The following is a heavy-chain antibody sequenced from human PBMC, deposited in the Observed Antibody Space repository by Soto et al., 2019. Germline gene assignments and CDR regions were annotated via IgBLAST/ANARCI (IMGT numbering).Heavy chain of an antibody. D-gene: IGHD3-3*01. J-gene: IGHJ6*03. CDR1: GGSFSGYY. CDR3: ARHSGREYYDFWSGYYPNYYYYYMDV. Sequence: PSETLSLTCAVYGGSFSGYYWSWIRQPPGKGLEWIGEINHSGSTNYNPSLKSRVTISVDTSKNQFSLKLSSVTAADTAVYYCARHSGREYYDFWSGYYPNYYYYYMDVRGKGTTVTVSS. CDR2: INHSGST. V-gene: IGHV4-34*01.